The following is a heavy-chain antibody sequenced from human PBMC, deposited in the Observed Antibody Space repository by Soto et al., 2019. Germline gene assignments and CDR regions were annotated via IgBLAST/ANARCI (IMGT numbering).Heavy chain of an antibody. D-gene: IGHD6-13*01. J-gene: IGHJ5*02. V-gene: IGHV1-69*13. Sequence: ASVKVSCKASGGTFSSYPISWVRQAPGQGLEWMGGIIPIFGTANYAQKFQGRVTITADESTSTAYMELSSLRSEDTAVYYCARKNIAAAGTLYWFDPWGQGTLVTVSS. CDR1: GGTFSSYP. CDR2: IIPIFGTA. CDR3: ARKNIAAAGTLYWFDP.